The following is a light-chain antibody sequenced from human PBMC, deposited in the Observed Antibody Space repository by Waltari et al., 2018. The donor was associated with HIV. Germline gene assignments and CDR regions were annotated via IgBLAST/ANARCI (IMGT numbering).Light chain of an antibody. CDR3: NSYAGSNNWV. CDR1: SSAVGGYNY. CDR2: EVS. V-gene: IGLV2-8*01. Sequence: QSALTQPPSASGSPGQSVTIPCTGTSSAVGGYNYVSWYQQHPGKAPKLMIYEVSKRPSGVPDRFSGSKSGNTASLTVSGLQAEDEADYYCNSYAGSNNWVFGGGTKLTVL. J-gene: IGLJ3*02.